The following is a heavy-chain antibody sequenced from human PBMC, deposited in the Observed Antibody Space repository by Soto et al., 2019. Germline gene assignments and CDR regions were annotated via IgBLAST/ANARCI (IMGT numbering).Heavy chain of an antibody. D-gene: IGHD3-10*01. V-gene: IGHV4-30-2*01. Sequence: SESLSLTCVVSGGSISRGDFSWTWIRQPPGKGLEWVGYIYRSGSTYYNPSLKSPVSISLDKSKNQFSLNLTSVTAADTAVYYCARGKTNYFFDLWGQGHLVTVSS. CDR1: GGSISRGDFS. CDR2: IYRSGST. J-gene: IGHJ4*02. CDR3: ARGKTNYFFDL.